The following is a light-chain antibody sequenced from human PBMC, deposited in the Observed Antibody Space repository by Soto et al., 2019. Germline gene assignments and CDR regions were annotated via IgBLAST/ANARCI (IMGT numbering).Light chain of an antibody. CDR3: QQLESYPST. V-gene: IGKV1-9*01. CDR2: AAS. CDR1: QGISSF. J-gene: IGKJ4*01. Sequence: IPLTQSPSSLSASVGDRVTITCRASQGISSFLAWYQQKPGKAPKLLIYAASTLQIGVPSRFSGSGSGTDFTLTISSLQPEDFATYYCQQLESYPSTFGGGTKVEIK.